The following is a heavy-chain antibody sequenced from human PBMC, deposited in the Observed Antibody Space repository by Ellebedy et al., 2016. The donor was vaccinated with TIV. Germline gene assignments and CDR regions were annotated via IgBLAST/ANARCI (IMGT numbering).Heavy chain of an antibody. J-gene: IGHJ4*02. Sequence: GESLKISXAASGFTFSSYGMHWVRQAPGKGLEWVAVISYDGSNKYYADSVKGRFTISRDNSKNTLYLQMNSLRAEDTAVYYCARSTSWGIVVVPAAIFLDYWGQGTLVTVSS. CDR3: ARSTSWGIVVVPAAIFLDY. CDR2: ISYDGSNK. CDR1: GFTFSSYG. D-gene: IGHD2-2*02. V-gene: IGHV3-30*03.